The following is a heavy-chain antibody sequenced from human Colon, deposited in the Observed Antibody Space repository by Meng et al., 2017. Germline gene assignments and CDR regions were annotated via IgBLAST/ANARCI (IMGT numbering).Heavy chain of an antibody. Sequence: HLQQWGAGLLKPSETLSLTCAVSGGSSSTYHWTWIRQPPGEGLEWIGEINHSGSTNYNPSLNSRVNISVDTSKNQFSLKLSSVTAADTAVYYCARGSRGYSYGWGQGTLVTVSS. CDR1: GGSSSTYH. CDR3: ARGSRGYSYG. CDR2: INHSGST. D-gene: IGHD5-18*01. V-gene: IGHV4-34*01. J-gene: IGHJ4*02.